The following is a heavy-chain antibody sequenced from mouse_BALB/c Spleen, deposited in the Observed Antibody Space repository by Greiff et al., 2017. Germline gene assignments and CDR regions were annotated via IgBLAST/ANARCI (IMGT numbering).Heavy chain of an antibody. CDR3: ARGGRYDDGAWFAY. J-gene: IGHJ3*01. V-gene: IGHV5-6-5*01. CDR2: ISSGGST. D-gene: IGHD2-14*01. Sequence: EVQGVESGGGLVKPGGSLKLSCAASGFTFSSYAMSWVRQTPEKRLEWVASISSGGSTYYPDSVKGRFTISRDNARNILYLQMSSLRSEDTAMYYCARGGRYDDGAWFAYWGQGTLVTVSA. CDR1: GFTFSSYA.